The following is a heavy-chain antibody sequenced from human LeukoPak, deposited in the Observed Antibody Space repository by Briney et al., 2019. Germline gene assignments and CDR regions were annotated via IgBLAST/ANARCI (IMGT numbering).Heavy chain of an antibody. J-gene: IGHJ2*01. D-gene: IGHD1-14*01. Sequence: GGSLRLSCAASGFTFSSYWMHWVRQAPGKGLVWVSRINSDGSSTSYADSVKGRFTISKDNAKNTLYLQMNSLRAEDTAVHYCARGRKDWYVDLWGRGTLVTVSS. CDR3: ARGRKDWYVDL. CDR1: GFTFSSYW. V-gene: IGHV3-74*01. CDR2: INSDGSST.